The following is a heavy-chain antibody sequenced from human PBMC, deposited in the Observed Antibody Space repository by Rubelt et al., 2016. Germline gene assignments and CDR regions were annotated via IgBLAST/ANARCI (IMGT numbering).Heavy chain of an antibody. Sequence: PGGSLRLSCAASGFTFSTYGMTWVRQAPGKGLEWLSVIYSGGSTYYADSVKGRFTISRDNSKNMVFLQMNSLRAEDTAVYYCATVGFYSNYLDHWGQGTLVTVSS. CDR2: IYSGGST. CDR3: ATVGFYSNYLDH. J-gene: IGHJ4*02. D-gene: IGHD4-11*01. CDR1: GFTFSTYG. V-gene: IGHV3-66*01.